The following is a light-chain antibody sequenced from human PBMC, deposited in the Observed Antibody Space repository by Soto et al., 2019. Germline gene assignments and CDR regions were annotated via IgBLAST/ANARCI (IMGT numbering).Light chain of an antibody. J-gene: IGLJ1*01. V-gene: IGLV2-14*01. CDR3: FSYTTSNTFV. CDR1: SSDVGAYNY. Sequence: QSVLTQPASVSGSLGQSITISCSGTSSDVGAYNYVSWYQQYPGKAPKLMIYHVTDRPSGVSNRFSGSKSGNTASLTISGLQVEDEADYYCFSYTTSNTFVFGSGTKLTVL. CDR2: HVT.